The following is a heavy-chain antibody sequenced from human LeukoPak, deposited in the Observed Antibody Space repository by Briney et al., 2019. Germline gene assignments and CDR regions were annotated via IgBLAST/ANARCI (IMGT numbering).Heavy chain of an antibody. D-gene: IGHD3-22*01. CDR3: ARERAQYYYDSSGYYYFDY. J-gene: IGHJ4*02. CDR2: IYTSGST. V-gene: IGHV4-4*07. Sequence: SETLSLTCAVYGGSFSGYYWSWIRQPAGKGLEWIGRIYTSGSTNYNPSLKSRVTISVDTSKNQFSLKLSSVTAADTAVYYCARERAQYYYDSSGYYYFDYWGQGTLVTVSS. CDR1: GGSFSGYY.